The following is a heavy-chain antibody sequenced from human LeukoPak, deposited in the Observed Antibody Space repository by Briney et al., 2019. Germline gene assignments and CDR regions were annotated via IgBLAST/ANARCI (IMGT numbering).Heavy chain of an antibody. J-gene: IGHJ4*02. Sequence: ASVKVSCKASGYTFTGFYMHWVRQAPGKGLEWMGGFDPEDGETIYAQKFQGRVTMTEDTSTDTAYMELSSLRSEDTAVYYCATVHLNSDYYGSGSYYDYWGQGTLVTVSS. V-gene: IGHV1-24*01. CDR1: GYTFTGFY. D-gene: IGHD3-10*01. CDR2: FDPEDGET. CDR3: ATVHLNSDYYGSGSYYDY.